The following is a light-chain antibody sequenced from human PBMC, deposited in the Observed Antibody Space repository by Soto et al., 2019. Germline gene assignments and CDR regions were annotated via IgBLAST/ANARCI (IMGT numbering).Light chain of an antibody. CDR3: QQYHNWPIT. CDR1: QSVSSN. CDR2: DAS. V-gene: IGKV3-15*01. J-gene: IGKJ5*01. Sequence: DIVLTQSPGTLSLSPGERATLSCRASQSVSSNHLAWYQQKPGQAPRILMYDASTRATGISARFSGSGSGTEFTLTISSLQSEDFAVYYCQQYHNWPITFGQGTRLEI.